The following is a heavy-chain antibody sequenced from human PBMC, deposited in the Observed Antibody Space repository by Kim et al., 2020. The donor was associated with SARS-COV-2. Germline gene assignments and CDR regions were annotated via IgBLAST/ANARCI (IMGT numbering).Heavy chain of an antibody. J-gene: IGHJ6*02. CDR3: AKDNYYGSRRPYYYYGMDV. V-gene: IGHV3-30*18. CDR2: ISYDGSNK. D-gene: IGHD3-10*01. CDR1: GFTFSSYG. Sequence: GGSLRLSCAASGFTFSSYGMHWVRQAPGKGLEWVAVISYDGSNKYYADSVKGRFTISRDNSKNTLYLQMNSLRAEDTAVYYCAKDNYYGSRRPYYYYGMDVWGQGTTVTVSS.